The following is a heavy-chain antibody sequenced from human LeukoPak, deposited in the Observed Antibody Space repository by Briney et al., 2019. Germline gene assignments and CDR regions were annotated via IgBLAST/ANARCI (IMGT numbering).Heavy chain of an antibody. CDR2: IKSKTDGGTT. CDR3: TTRTAYYDFWSGYYFDY. V-gene: IGHV3-15*01. D-gene: IGHD3-3*01. CDR1: GFTFSNAW. Sequence: GGSLRLSCAASGFTFSNAWMSWVRQAPGKGLEWVGRIKSKTDGGTTNYAAPVKGRFTISRDDSKNTLYLQMNSLKTEDTAVYYCTTRTAYYDFWSGYYFDYWGQGTLVTVSS. J-gene: IGHJ4*02.